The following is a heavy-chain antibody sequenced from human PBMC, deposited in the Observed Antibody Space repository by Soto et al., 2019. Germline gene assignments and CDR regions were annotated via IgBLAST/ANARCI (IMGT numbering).Heavy chain of an antibody. J-gene: IGHJ5*02. CDR3: ARGVEITMIVVVTRDNWFDP. CDR2: IDPSDSYT. Sequence: PGESLKISCKGSGYSFTSYWISWVRQMPGKGLEWMGRIDPSDSYTNYSPSFQGHVTISADKSISTAYLQWSSLKASDTAMYYCARGVEITMIVVVTRDNWFDPWGQGTLVTVSS. CDR1: GYSFTSYW. D-gene: IGHD3-22*01. V-gene: IGHV5-10-1*01.